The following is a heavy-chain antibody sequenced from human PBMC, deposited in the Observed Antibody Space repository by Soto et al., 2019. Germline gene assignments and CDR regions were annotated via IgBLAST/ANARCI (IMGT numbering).Heavy chain of an antibody. D-gene: IGHD3-16*02. V-gene: IGHV3-7*01. J-gene: IGHJ4*02. CDR3: ARVFYTWGSHRFDY. Sequence: PGGSLRLSCAASGFTFTDYWMSWVRQTPGKGLEWVANIKQDGSEKNYVDSVKGRFTISRDNAENSLYLQMNSLRVEDTAVYYCARVFYTWGSHRFDYWGQGARVTVSS. CDR1: GFTFTDYW. CDR2: IKQDGSEK.